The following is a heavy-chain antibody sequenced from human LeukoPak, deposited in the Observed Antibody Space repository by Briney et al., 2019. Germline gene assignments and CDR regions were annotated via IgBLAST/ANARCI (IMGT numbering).Heavy chain of an antibody. D-gene: IGHD1-26*01. CDR1: GFTFSSYS. CDR2: ISSSSSYI. V-gene: IGHV3-21*01. CDR3: ARDLSGSYQGDY. Sequence: GGSLRLSCAASGFTFSSYSMNWDRQAPGKGLEWVSSISSSSSYIYYADSVKGRFTISRDNAKNSLYLQMNSLRAEDTAVYYCARDLSGSYQGDYWGQGTLVTVSS. J-gene: IGHJ4*02.